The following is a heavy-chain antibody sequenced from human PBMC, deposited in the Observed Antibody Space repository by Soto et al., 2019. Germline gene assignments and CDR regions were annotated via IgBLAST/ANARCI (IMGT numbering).Heavy chain of an antibody. CDR3: ATDGKDRYSGYDYFDY. CDR1: GYTLTELS. Sequence: ASVKVSCKVSGYTLTELSMHWVRQAPGKGLEWMGGFDPEDGETIYAQKFQGRVTMTEDTSTDTAYMELSSLRSEDTAVYYCATDGKDRYSGYDYFDYWGQGTLVTVSS. J-gene: IGHJ4*02. D-gene: IGHD5-12*01. V-gene: IGHV1-24*01. CDR2: FDPEDGET.